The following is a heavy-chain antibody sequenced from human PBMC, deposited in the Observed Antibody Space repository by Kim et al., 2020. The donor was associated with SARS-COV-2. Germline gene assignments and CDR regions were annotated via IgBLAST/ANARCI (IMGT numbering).Heavy chain of an antibody. CDR1: GFTFSTYG. CDR2: ISYDGSNK. J-gene: IGHJ4*01. Sequence: GGSLRLSCAASGFTFSTYGMHWVRQAPGKGLEWVAVISYDGSNKNYADSVKGRFTISRDNSKNTLYLQMNSLRDEDTAVYYCATEIITFGGIISEDYWG. V-gene: IGHV3-33*05. D-gene: IGHD3-16*01. CDR3: ATEIITFGGIISEDY.